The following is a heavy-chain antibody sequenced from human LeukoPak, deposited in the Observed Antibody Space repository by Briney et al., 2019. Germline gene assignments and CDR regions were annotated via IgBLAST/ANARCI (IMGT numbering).Heavy chain of an antibody. D-gene: IGHD3-10*01. Sequence: ASVKVSCKASGYTFTGYYMHWVRQAPGQGLEWMGWINPNSGGTNYAQKFQGRVTMTRDTSISTAYMELSRLRSDDTAVYYCAGVKFELWFALRGAFDIWGQGTMVTVSS. V-gene: IGHV1-2*02. CDR1: GYTFTGYY. J-gene: IGHJ3*02. CDR3: AGVKFELWFALRGAFDI. CDR2: INPNSGGT.